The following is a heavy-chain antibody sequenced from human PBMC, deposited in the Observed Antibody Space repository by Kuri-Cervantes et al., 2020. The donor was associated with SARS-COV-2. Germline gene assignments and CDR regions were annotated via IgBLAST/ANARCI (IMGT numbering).Heavy chain of an antibody. CDR1: GGSISSYY. V-gene: IGHV4-4*07. D-gene: IGHD3-3*01. CDR3: TRDDFWSGYADY. CDR2: IYTSGST. J-gene: IGHJ4*02. Sequence: ESLKISCTVSGGSISSYYWSWIRQPAGKGLEWIGRIYTSGSTNYNPSLKSRVTMSVDTSKNQFSLKLSSVTAADTAVYYCTRDDFWSGYADYWGQGTLVTVSS.